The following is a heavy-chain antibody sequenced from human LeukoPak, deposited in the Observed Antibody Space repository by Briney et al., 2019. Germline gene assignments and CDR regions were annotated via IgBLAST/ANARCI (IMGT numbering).Heavy chain of an antibody. V-gene: IGHV4-59*01. CDR2: IYYSGST. J-gene: IGHJ5*02. Sequence: SETLSLTCTVSGGSISNYYRNWIRQPPGKGLERIGYIYYSGSTNYNPSLKSRVTISVDTSKNQFSLKLSSVTAADTAVYYCATSTTYVVNWFDPWGQGTLVTVSS. CDR1: GGSISNYY. D-gene: IGHD1-7*01. CDR3: ATSTTYVVNWFDP.